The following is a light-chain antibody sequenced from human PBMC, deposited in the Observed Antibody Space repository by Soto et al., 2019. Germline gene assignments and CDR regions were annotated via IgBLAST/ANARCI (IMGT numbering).Light chain of an antibody. CDR1: QDISNS. J-gene: IGKJ4*01. V-gene: IGKV1-33*01. CDR3: QQYNNLPLT. Sequence: DIQMTQSPSSLSASIGDRVTIXXQASQDISNSLNWYQQRPGKAPNLXIYDASNLETGVPSRFSGSGSGTHFTLTISSLQPEDIATYHCQQYNNLPLTFGGGTKVDIK. CDR2: DAS.